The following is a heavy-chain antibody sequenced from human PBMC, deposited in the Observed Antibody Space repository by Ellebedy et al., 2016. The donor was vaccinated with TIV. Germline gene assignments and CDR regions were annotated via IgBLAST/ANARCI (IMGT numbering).Heavy chain of an antibody. Sequence: AASVKVSCKASGGTFSNYGFNWVRQAPGHGLECMGGIIPILGLTNYAPKFQGRVRITADKSTSTAYMELYSLRSEDTAFYYCARTRVGDGYKDFDYWGQGTLVTVSS. V-gene: IGHV1-69*10. D-gene: IGHD5-24*01. CDR1: GGTFSNYG. CDR3: ARTRVGDGYKDFDY. CDR2: IIPILGLT. J-gene: IGHJ4*02.